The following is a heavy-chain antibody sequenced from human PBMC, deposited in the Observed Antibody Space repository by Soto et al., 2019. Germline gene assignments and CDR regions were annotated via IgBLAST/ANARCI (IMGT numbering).Heavy chain of an antibody. Sequence: GGSLRLSCAASGFTFDDYAMHWVRQAPGKGLEWVSGISWNSGSIGYADSVKGRFTISRDSAKNSLYLQMNSLRAEDTALYYCAKEGYCSSTSCLNWFDPWGQGTLVTVSS. J-gene: IGHJ5*02. CDR2: ISWNSGSI. CDR3: AKEGYCSSTSCLNWFDP. CDR1: GFTFDDYA. D-gene: IGHD2-2*01. V-gene: IGHV3-9*01.